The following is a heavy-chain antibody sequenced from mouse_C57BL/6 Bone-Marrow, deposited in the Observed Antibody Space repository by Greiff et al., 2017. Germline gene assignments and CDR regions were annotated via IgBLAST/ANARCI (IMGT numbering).Heavy chain of an antibody. Sequence: EVKLVESGGGLVKPGGSLKLSCAASGFTFSDYGMHWVRQAPEQGLEWVAYISSGSSTIYYADTVKGRFTISRDNAKNTLFLQMTSLRSEDTAMYYCAIADFDYWGQGTTLTVSS. J-gene: IGHJ2*01. V-gene: IGHV5-17*01. CDR3: AIADFDY. CDR2: ISSGSSTI. CDR1: GFTFSDYG.